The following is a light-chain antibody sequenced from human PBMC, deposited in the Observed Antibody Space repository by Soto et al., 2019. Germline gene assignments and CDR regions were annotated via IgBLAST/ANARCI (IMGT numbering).Light chain of an antibody. CDR1: ESVSSSY. J-gene: IGKJ2*01. CDR2: GAS. Sequence: EIVLTQSPGTLSLSPGERATLSCRASESVSSSYLGWYQKKPGQAPRLLIYGASSRATGIPDRFSGSGSGTDFTLTISRLQPEDFAVYYCQRYGGSPLYTFGQGTKLEIK. CDR3: QRYGGSPLYT. V-gene: IGKV3-20*01.